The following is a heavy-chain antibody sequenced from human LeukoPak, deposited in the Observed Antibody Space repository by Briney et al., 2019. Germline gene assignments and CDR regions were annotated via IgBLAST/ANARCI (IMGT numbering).Heavy chain of an antibody. V-gene: IGHV3-30*18. D-gene: IGHD5-12*01. J-gene: IGHJ1*01. CDR2: ISYDGSNK. CDR3: AKESAGSGYSGYDYFEYFQR. Sequence: GGSLRLSCAASGFTFSSYGMHWVRQAPGKGLEWVAVISYDGSNKYYADSVKGRFTISRDNSKNTLYLQMNSLRAEDTAVYYCAKESAGSGYSGYDYFEYFQRWGQGTLVTVSS. CDR1: GFTFSSYG.